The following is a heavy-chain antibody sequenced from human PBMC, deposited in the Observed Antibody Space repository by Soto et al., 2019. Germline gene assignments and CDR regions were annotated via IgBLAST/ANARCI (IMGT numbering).Heavy chain of an antibody. CDR1: GFTFSGDW. CDR3: ARGPRGLYHHDY. D-gene: IGHD2-2*01. V-gene: IGHV3-74*01. CDR2: INMDGSST. Sequence: EVQLVESGGGLVQPGGSLRLSCAASGFTFSGDWMHWVRQGAGKGLVWVSRINMDGSSTNYADSAKGRFTISRDNAKNTLYLKMNSLRVDDTAVYFCARGPRGLYHHDYWGQGALVTVSS. J-gene: IGHJ4*02.